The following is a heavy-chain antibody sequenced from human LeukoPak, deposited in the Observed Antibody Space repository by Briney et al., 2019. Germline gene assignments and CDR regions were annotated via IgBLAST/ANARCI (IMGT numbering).Heavy chain of an antibody. CDR1: GGSFSGYY. V-gene: IGHV4-34*01. CDR2: INHSGST. Sequence: KSSETLSLTCAVYGGSFSGYYWSWIRQPPGKGLEWIGEINHSGSTNYNPSLKSRVTISVDTSKNQFSLKLSSVTAADTAVYYCARERMTTVTIWFDPWGQGTLVTVSS. J-gene: IGHJ5*02. CDR3: ARERMTTVTIWFDP. D-gene: IGHD4-17*01.